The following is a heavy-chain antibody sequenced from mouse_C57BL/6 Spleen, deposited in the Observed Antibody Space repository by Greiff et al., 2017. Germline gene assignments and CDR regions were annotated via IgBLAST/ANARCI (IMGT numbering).Heavy chain of an antibody. CDR1: GYTFTDYY. Sequence: VQLQQSGPVLVKPGASVKMSCKASGYTFTDYYMNWVKQSHGKSLEWIGVINPYNGGTSYNQKFKGKATLTVDKSSSTAYMELNSLTSEDSAVYYCARSDYGSSLAWLADWGKGTLVTVSA. V-gene: IGHV1-19*01. J-gene: IGHJ3*01. D-gene: IGHD1-1*01. CDR2: INPYNGGT. CDR3: ARSDYGSSLAWLAD.